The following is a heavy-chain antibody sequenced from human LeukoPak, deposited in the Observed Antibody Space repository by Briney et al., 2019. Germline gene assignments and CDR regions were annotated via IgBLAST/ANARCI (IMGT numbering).Heavy chain of an antibody. D-gene: IGHD3-3*01. V-gene: IGHV4-39*01. CDR1: GGSISSSSYY. Sequence: SETLSLTCTVSGGSISSSSYYWGWIRQPPGKGLEWIGSIYYSGGTYYNPSLKSRVTISVDTSKNQFSLKLSSVTAADTAVYYCARRVALRFLEWFDYWGQGTLVTVSS. CDR3: ARRVALRFLEWFDY. J-gene: IGHJ4*02. CDR2: IYYSGGT.